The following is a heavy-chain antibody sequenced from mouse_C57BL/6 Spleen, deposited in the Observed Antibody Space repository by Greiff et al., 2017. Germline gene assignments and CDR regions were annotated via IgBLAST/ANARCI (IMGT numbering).Heavy chain of an antibody. Sequence: EVQLQQSGPELVKPGASVKIPCKASGYTFTDYNMDWVKQSHGKSLEWIGDINPNNGGTIYNQKFKGKATLTVDKSSSTAYMEFRSLTSEDTAVYYCARFYSSYASWFAYWGQGTLVTVSA. J-gene: IGHJ3*01. CDR2: INPNNGGT. D-gene: IGHD1-1*01. V-gene: IGHV1-18*01. CDR1: GYTFTDYN. CDR3: ARFYSSYASWFAY.